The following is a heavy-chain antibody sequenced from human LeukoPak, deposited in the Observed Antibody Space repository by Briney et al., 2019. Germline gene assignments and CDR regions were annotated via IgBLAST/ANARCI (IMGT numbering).Heavy chain of an antibody. D-gene: IGHD3-16*01. CDR3: ARGGDLPFDL. J-gene: IGHJ2*01. V-gene: IGHV4-30-2*01. Sequence: KPSQTLSLTCAVSGGSINSGAYSWSWIRQPPGKGLEWIGCIFASGSTYYNPSLKSRVTISVDRSKNQFSLKLSSVTAADTAVYFCARGGDLPFDLWGRGTLVTVSS. CDR1: GGSINSGAYS. CDR2: IFASGST.